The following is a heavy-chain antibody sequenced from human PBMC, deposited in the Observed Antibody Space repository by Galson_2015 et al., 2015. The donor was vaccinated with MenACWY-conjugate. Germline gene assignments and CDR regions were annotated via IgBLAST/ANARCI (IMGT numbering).Heavy chain of an antibody. CDR3: ARDKWGYRFDP. CDR2: IYFSGST. J-gene: IGHJ5*02. Sequence: LSLTCTVSGDSIRSTTYYWGWIRQPPGKGLEWIGSIYFSGSTYYNPSLKSRVTMSVDTSKNQFSLKLSSVTAADTAVYYCARDKWGYRFDPWGQGTRVTVSS. CDR1: GDSIRSTTYY. D-gene: IGHD7-27*01. V-gene: IGHV4-39*07.